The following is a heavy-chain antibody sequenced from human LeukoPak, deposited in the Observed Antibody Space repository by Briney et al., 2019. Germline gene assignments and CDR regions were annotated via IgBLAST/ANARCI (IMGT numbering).Heavy chain of an antibody. Sequence: GGSLRLSCAASGFTFSSYSMNWVRQAPGKGLEWVSYISSSSSTIYYADSVKGRFTISRDNAKNSLYLQMNSLRAEDTAVYYCARSGRLDYFDYWGQGTLVTVSS. CDR1: GFTFSSYS. J-gene: IGHJ4*02. V-gene: IGHV3-48*01. CDR3: ARSGRLDYFDY. CDR2: ISSSSSTI.